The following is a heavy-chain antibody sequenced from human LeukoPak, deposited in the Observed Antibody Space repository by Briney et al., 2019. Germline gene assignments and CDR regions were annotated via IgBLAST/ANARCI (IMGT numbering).Heavy chain of an antibody. J-gene: IGHJ4*02. CDR3: ARHHPITMVRN. V-gene: IGHV4-59*08. CDR2: IYYSGST. CDR1: GGSISSYY. Sequence: SETLSLTCTVSGGSISSYYWSWIRQPPGKGLEWIGYIYYSGSTNYNPSLKSRVTISVDTSKNQFSLKLSSVTAADTAVYYCARHHPITMVRNWGQGTLVTVSS. D-gene: IGHD3-10*01.